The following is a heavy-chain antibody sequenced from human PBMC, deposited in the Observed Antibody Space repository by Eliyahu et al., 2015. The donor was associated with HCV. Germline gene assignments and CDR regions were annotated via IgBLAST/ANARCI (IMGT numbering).Heavy chain of an antibody. V-gene: IGHV4-39*01. J-gene: IGHJ5*02. CDR3: AXRDWGLNWFDP. Sequence: QLQLQESGRGLVKPSETLSLTCXVSGGSISSSDSYWGWIRPPPGKGLEGSWSISYTGNTPYNSSLTSRVTISMDTXKNQFSLKLXSVTAADTAMYYCAXRDWGLNWFDPWGPGTLVTVSS. CDR2: ISYTGNT. D-gene: IGHD3-16*01. CDR1: GGSISSSDSY.